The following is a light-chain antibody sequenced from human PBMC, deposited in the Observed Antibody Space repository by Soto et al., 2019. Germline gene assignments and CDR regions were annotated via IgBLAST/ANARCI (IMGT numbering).Light chain of an antibody. Sequence: QSVLTQPPSASGSPGQSVTISCTGTSSDVGGYNYVSWYQQHPGKAPKLMIYEVSKRPSGVPDRFSGSKSGNTASLTVSGLQAEDEADYYCSSYAGSNSHVFVPGTKVTV. V-gene: IGLV2-8*01. CDR2: EVS. J-gene: IGLJ1*01. CDR1: SSDVGGYNY. CDR3: SSYAGSNSHV.